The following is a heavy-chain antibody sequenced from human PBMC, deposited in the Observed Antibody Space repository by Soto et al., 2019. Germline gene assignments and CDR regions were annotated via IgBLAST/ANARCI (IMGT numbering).Heavy chain of an antibody. CDR1: GFTVSSSY. J-gene: IGHJ4*02. V-gene: IGHV3-53*01. Sequence: GGSLRLSCAASGFTVSSSYLTWVRQAPGKGLEWVAILYTGTDTVYADSVKGRFTISRDSSKNTLYLQMHSLRAEDTAMYFCARSRSNGNYSGSFLDYWGQGSLVTVSS. D-gene: IGHD1-7*01. CDR2: LYTGTDT. CDR3: ARSRSNGNYSGSFLDY.